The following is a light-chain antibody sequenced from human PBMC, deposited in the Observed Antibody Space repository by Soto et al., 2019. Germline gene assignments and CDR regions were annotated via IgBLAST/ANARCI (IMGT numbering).Light chain of an antibody. J-gene: IGKJ1*01. Sequence: EIVLTQSPGTLSLSPGERATLSCRASQSITSNYLAWYQQKPGQAPRLLIYLASNRAAGIPDRFSGSGSGADFTLTINGLEPEDFAVYRCQQYGSSPWTFGQGTKVDIK. CDR3: QQYGSSPWT. CDR2: LAS. V-gene: IGKV3-20*01. CDR1: QSITSNY.